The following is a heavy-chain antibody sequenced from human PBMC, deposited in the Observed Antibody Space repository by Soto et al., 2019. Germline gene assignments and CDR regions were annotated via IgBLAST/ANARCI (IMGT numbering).Heavy chain of an antibody. Sequence: QVQLQESGPGLVKPSGTLSLTCAVSGGSISSSNWWSWVRQPPGKGLEWIGEIYHSGSTNYNPSLKSRVTISVAKSKNQFSLKLSSVTAADTAVYYCARGLGQWLGPKWFDHWGQGTLVTVSS. V-gene: IGHV4-4*02. CDR1: GGSISSSNW. CDR3: ARGLGQWLGPKWFDH. D-gene: IGHD6-19*01. J-gene: IGHJ5*02. CDR2: IYHSGST.